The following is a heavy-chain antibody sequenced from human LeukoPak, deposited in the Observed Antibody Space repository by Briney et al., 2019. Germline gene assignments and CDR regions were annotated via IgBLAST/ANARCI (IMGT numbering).Heavy chain of an antibody. J-gene: IGHJ4*02. V-gene: IGHV3-21*01. CDR3: ARGSKDVFPQDY. CDR1: GFTFSSYS. Sequence: GGSLRLSCAASGFTFSSYSMNWVRQAPGKGLEWVSSISSSSSYIYYADSVKGRFTISRDNAKNSLYLQMNSLRAEDTAVYYCARGSKDVFPQDYWGQGTLVTVSS. CDR2: ISSSSSYI.